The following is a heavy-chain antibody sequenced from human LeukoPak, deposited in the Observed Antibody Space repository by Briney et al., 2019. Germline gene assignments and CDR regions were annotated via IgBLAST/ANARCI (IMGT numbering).Heavy chain of an antibody. Sequence: AGGSLRLSCAVSGFSFSSFWMSWVRQAPGKGMEWVANIKQDSTEIYYVDSVKGRFSISRDNAKNSLYLQMNSLRDEDAAVYYCARVAGVFGSYRIDYWGQGTLVTVPS. CDR1: GFSFSSFW. CDR2: IKQDSTEI. D-gene: IGHD3-16*02. V-gene: IGHV3-7*01. CDR3: ARVAGVFGSYRIDY. J-gene: IGHJ4*02.